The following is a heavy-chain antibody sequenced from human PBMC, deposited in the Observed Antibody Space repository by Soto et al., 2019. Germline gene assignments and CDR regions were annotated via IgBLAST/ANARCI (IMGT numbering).Heavy chain of an antibody. CDR3: GGETGIGLQKKTDSAVFDE. Sequence: SETLSLTCTVSVGSVSIGSYYWSWIRQPPGKGLEWIGYIYYSGSTNYNPSLKSRVTISVDTSKNQFSLKLSSVTAADTAVYYCGGETGIGLQKKTDSAVFDEWGKGPLVTV. CDR2: IYYSGST. D-gene: IGHD5-12*01. V-gene: IGHV4-61*01. CDR1: VGSVSIGSYY. J-gene: IGHJ4*02.